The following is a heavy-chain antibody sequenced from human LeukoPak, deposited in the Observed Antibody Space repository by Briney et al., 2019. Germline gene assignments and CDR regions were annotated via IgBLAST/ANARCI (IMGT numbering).Heavy chain of an antibody. Sequence: GGSLRLSCAASGFTFSSYAMSWVRQAPGKGLEWVSAISGSGGSTYYADSVKGRFTISRDNSKNTLYLQLNSLRAEDTAVYYCAKSRMLGGNIVVVVAATALDCWGQGTLVTVSS. CDR1: GFTFSSYA. CDR2: ISGSGGST. D-gene: IGHD2-15*01. CDR3: AKSRMLGGNIVVVVAATALDC. V-gene: IGHV3-23*01. J-gene: IGHJ4*02.